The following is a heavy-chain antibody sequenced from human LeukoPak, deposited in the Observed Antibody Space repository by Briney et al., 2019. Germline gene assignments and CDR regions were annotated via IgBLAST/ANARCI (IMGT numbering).Heavy chain of an antibody. CDR3: AYGKYYFDY. Sequence: GESLKISCQGSGYRFTSNWIAWVRQMPGKGLEWMGIIYPGDSDTTYSPSFQGQVTISADKSISTAYLQWSSLRASDTAMYYCAYGKYYFDYWGQGTLVTVSS. J-gene: IGHJ4*02. CDR2: IYPGDSDT. V-gene: IGHV5-51*01. CDR1: GYRFTSNW. D-gene: IGHD4-17*01.